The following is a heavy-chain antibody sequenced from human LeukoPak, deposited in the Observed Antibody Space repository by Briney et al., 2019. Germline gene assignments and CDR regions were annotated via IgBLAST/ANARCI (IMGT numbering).Heavy chain of an antibody. V-gene: IGHV3-23*01. Sequence: GGSLRLSCAASGFTFSSYAMSWVRQAPGKGLEWGSAISGSGGSTYYADSVKGRFTISRDNSKNTLYLQMNSLRAEDTAVYYCAKDKYYDSSGPPWFDYWGQGTLVTVSS. CDR2: ISGSGGST. CDR1: GFTFSSYA. CDR3: AKDKYYDSSGPPWFDY. J-gene: IGHJ4*02. D-gene: IGHD3-22*01.